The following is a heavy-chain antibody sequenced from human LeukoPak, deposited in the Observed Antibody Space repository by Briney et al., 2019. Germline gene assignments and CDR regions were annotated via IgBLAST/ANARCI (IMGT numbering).Heavy chain of an antibody. CDR2: ISAYNVNT. V-gene: IGHV1-18*01. J-gene: IGHJ4*02. CDR3: ARDQRWLQLKTHFDY. Sequence: ASVKVSCKASGYTFTSYGISWVRQAPGQGLEWMGWISAYNVNTNYAQKLQGRVTMPTDTSTSTADMELRSLRSDDTAVYYCARDQRWLQLKTHFDYWGQGTLVIVSS. CDR1: GYTFTSYG. D-gene: IGHD5-24*01.